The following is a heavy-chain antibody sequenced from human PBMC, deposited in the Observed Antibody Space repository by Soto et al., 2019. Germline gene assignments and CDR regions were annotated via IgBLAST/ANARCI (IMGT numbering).Heavy chain of an antibody. CDR2: INSDGSST. J-gene: IGHJ4*02. CDR1: GFTFSSYW. Sequence: GGSLRLSCAASGFTFSSYWMHWVRQAPGKGLVWVSRINSDGSSTSYADSVKGRFTISRDNAKNTLYLQMNSLRAEDTAVYYCARVPYSPYSSSWRGVFDYWGQGTLVTVSS. V-gene: IGHV3-74*01. D-gene: IGHD6-13*01. CDR3: ARVPYSPYSSSWRGVFDY.